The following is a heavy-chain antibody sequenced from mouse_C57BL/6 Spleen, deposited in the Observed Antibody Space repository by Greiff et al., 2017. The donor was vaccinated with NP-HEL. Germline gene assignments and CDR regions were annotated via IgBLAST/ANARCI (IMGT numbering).Heavy chain of an antibody. CDR1: GFNIKDDY. Sequence: EVQLQQSGAELVRPGASVKLSCTASGFNIKDDYMHWVKQRPEQGLEWIGWIDPENGDTEYASKFQGKATITADTSSNTAYLQLSSLTSEDTAVYYCTTHINGYYLFAYWGQGTLVTVSA. CDR2: IDPENGDT. CDR3: TTHINGYYLFAY. J-gene: IGHJ3*01. V-gene: IGHV14-4*01. D-gene: IGHD2-3*01.